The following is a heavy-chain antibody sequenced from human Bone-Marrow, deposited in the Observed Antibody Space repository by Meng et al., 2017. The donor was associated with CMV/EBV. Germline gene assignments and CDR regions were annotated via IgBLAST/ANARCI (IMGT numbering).Heavy chain of an antibody. J-gene: IGHJ6*02. CDR2: IGTAGDT. D-gene: IGHD4/OR15-4a*01. V-gene: IGHV3-13*01. Sequence: GGSLRLSCAASGFTFSSYDMHWVRQATGKGLEWVSAIGTAGDTYYPGSVKGRFTISRENAKNSLYLQMNSLRAEDTAVYYCARDRRIYGGNYPDYYYYYGMDVWGQGTTVTVSS. CDR3: ARDRRIYGGNYPDYYYYYGMDV. CDR1: GFTFSSYD.